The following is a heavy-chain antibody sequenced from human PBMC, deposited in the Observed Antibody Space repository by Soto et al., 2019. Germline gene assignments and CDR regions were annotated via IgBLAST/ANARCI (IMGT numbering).Heavy chain of an antibody. J-gene: IGHJ6*02. Sequence: SETLSLTFTVSGGSVSSGSYHWSWIRQPPGKGLEWIGYIYYSGSTNYNPSLKSRVTISVDTSKNQFSLKLSSVTAADTAVYYCANTSGGPAVGNYYYGMDVWGQGTTVTVSS. D-gene: IGHD2-8*02. CDR3: ANTSGGPAVGNYYYGMDV. CDR2: IYYSGST. CDR1: GGSVSSGSYH. V-gene: IGHV4-61*01.